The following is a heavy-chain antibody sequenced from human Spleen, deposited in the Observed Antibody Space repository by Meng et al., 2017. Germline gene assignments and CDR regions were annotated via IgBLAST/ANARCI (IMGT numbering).Heavy chain of an antibody. V-gene: IGHV1-2*06. CDR3: ARDEDISAAGKLFGDY. CDR1: GYTFTGYY. D-gene: IGHD6-25*01. J-gene: IGHJ4*02. CDR2: INPKSGDT. Sequence: ASVKVSCKASGYTFTGYYLHWVRQAPGQGLEWMGRINPKSGDTHYAKKFQARVTMTGDTSISTAYMELSGLRSDDTAMYYCARDEDISAAGKLFGDYWGQGNLVTVSS.